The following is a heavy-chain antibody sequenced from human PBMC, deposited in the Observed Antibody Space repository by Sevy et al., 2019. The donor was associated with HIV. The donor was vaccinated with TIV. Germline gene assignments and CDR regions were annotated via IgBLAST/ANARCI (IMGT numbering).Heavy chain of an antibody. J-gene: IGHJ4*02. CDR1: GFTFSSYS. CDR2: ISRSSSYI. CDR3: SGDDSTVDAAFDF. Sequence: GGSLRLSCAASGFTFSSYSLSWARQAPGKGLEWVSSISRSSSYIYYADSVNGRFTISRDNAKNSLYLQMNSLRAEDAAVNYCSGDDSTVDAAFDFWGQGALVTVSS. D-gene: IGHD3-22*01. V-gene: IGHV3-21*01.